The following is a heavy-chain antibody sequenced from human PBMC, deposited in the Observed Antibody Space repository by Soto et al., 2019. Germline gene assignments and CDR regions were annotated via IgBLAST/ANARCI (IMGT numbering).Heavy chain of an antibody. J-gene: IGHJ4*02. CDR2: IVVGSGNT. V-gene: IGHV1-58*01. Sequence: QMQLVQSGPEVKKPGTSVKVSCKASGFTFTSSAVQWVRQARGQRLEWIGWIVVGSGNTNYAQKFQERVTITRDMSTSTAYMELSSLRSEDTAVYYCAAMYYYDSSGPSTETGVLSDYWGQGTLVTVSS. CDR3: AAMYYYDSSGPSTETGVLSDY. D-gene: IGHD3-22*01. CDR1: GFTFTSSA.